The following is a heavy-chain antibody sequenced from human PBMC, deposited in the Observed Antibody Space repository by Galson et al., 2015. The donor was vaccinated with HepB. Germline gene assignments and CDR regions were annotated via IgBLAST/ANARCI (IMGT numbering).Heavy chain of an antibody. J-gene: IGHJ2*01. D-gene: IGHD3-22*01. CDR2: IYPGDSDT. V-gene: IGHV5-51*01. CDR3: ARLPYSGYYSRGSRWYFDL. CDR1: GYSFTSYW. Sequence: QSGAEVKKPGESLKISCKGSGYSFTSYWIGWVRQMPGKGLEWMGIIYPGDSDTRYSPSFQGQVTISADKSISTAYLQWSSLKASDTAMYYCARLPYSGYYSRGSRWYFDLWGRGTLVTVSS.